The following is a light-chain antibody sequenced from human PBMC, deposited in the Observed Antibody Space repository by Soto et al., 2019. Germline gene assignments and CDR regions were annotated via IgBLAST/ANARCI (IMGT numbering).Light chain of an antibody. Sequence: EIVLTQSPGTLSLSPGERATLSCRASQSVSSSYLAWYQQKPGQAPRLLIYGASSRATGIPDRFSGSGSGTDFTLTISSLEPEDFAVYYCQQYGNSPLTFGPGTKVDIK. J-gene: IGKJ3*01. CDR1: QSVSSSY. CDR2: GAS. V-gene: IGKV3-20*01. CDR3: QQYGNSPLT.